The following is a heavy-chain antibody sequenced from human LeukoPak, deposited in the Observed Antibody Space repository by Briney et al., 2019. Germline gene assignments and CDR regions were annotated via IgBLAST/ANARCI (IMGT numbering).Heavy chain of an antibody. V-gene: IGHV1-18*01. CDR3: ARDSDYYYDSSAWGFDY. CDR1: GYTFTSYG. D-gene: IGHD3-22*01. J-gene: IGHJ4*02. CDR2: ISAYNGNT. Sequence: ASVKVSCKVSGYTFTSYGISWVRQAPGQGLEWMGWISAYNGNTNYAQKLQGGVTMTTDTSTSTAYMELRSLRSDDTAVYYCARDSDYYYDSSAWGFDYWGQGTLVTVSS.